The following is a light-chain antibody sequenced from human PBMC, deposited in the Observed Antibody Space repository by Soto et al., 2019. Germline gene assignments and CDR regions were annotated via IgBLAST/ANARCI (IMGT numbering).Light chain of an antibody. CDR2: GAS. J-gene: IGKJ3*01. CDR3: QQYDASPLT. V-gene: IGKV3-15*01. Sequence: EIVMTHSPATLSVSPGERATLSCRASQSVSNNLAWYQQKPGQAPRLLIYGASTRATAIPARFNGSGSGTDFALTISRLEPEDFALYYCQQYDASPLTFGPGTKVDIK. CDR1: QSVSNN.